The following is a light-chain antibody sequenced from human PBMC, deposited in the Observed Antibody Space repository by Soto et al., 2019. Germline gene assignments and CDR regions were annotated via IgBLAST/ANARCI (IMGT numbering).Light chain of an antibody. J-gene: IGKJ1*01. Sequence: EIVLTQSPGTLSLSPGVRASLSCRDSQSVSSNYLAWYQQKRGQAPRLLIYGASSRATGIPTRFSGSGSGTDFTLTISRLEPEDFAVYYCQQYDTSPRTFGQGTKVEI. CDR3: QQYDTSPRT. CDR1: QSVSSNY. V-gene: IGKV3-20*01. CDR2: GAS.